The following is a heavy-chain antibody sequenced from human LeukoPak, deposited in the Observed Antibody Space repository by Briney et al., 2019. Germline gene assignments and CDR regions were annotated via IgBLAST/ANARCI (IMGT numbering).Heavy chain of an antibody. V-gene: IGHV3-30-3*01. CDR1: GFTFSSYA. CDR2: MSYDGSNK. Sequence: PGRSLRLSCAASGFTFSSYAMHWVRQAPGKGLEWVAVMSYDGSNKYYADSVKGRFTISRDNSKNTLYLQMNSLRAEDTAVYYCASGYSYGPLAPRFDYWGQGTLVTVSS. CDR3: ASGYSYGPLAPRFDY. J-gene: IGHJ4*02. D-gene: IGHD5-18*01.